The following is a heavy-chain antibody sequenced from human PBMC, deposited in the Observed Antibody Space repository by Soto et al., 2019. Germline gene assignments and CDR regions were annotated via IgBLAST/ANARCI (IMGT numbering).Heavy chain of an antibody. V-gene: IGHV3-11*01. CDR2: ISSSGSTI. Sequence: PGGSLRLSCAASGFTFSDYYMSWIRQAPGKGLEWVSYISSSGSTIYYADSVKGRFTISRDNAKNSLYLQMNSLRAEDTAVYYCARADYTAPTVTYYYYYGMDVWGQGTTVTVSS. D-gene: IGHD3-3*01. J-gene: IGHJ6*02. CDR3: ARADYTAPTVTYYYYYGMDV. CDR1: GFTFSDYY.